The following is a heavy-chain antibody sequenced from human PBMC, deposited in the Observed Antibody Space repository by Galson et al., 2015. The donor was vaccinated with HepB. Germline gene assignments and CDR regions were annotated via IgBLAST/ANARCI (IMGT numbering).Heavy chain of an antibody. CDR2: VWYDGTKK. CDR1: GFTFSNYG. D-gene: IGHD3-3*01. J-gene: IGHJ4*02. V-gene: IGHV3-33*06. Sequence: SLRLSCAASGFTFSNYGMNWVRQAPGKGLEWVADVWYDGTKKNYADSVKGRFTISRDNSKNTLFLHMNGLRAEDTAVYYCAKGVEYDSGLAYWGQGTLVTSSS. CDR3: AKGVEYDSGLAY.